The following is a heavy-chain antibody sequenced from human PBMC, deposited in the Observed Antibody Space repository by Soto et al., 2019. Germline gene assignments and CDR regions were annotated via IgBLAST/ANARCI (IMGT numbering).Heavy chain of an antibody. D-gene: IGHD7-27*01. Sequence: QVQLVQSGAEVKKPGASVKVSCKASGYTFYNYGISWVRQAPGQGLEWMGWISGYNGNTNYALKLQGRLTMTTDTSTSTAYMELRSLTADDTAVYYCARDNPGWCALPWGYWGQGTLVTVSS. CDR1: GYTFYNYG. V-gene: IGHV1-18*01. J-gene: IGHJ4*02. CDR3: ARDNPGWCALPWGY. CDR2: ISGYNGNT.